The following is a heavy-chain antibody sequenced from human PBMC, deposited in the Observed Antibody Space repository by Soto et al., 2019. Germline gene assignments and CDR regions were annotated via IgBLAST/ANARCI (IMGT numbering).Heavy chain of an antibody. J-gene: IGHJ3*02. CDR2: LVGSGGDK. D-gene: IGHD2-8*01. V-gene: IGHV3-23*01. CDR3: AKDLIAGNGLWEPFDI. Sequence: EVQLLESGGGLVQPGGSLRLSCAASGFSFSAYAMNWVRQAPGKGLQWVSGLVGSGGDKNYADSVRGRFTVSRDNSKNTLYLQMNSLRDEDTAVYYCAKDLIAGNGLWEPFDIWGRGTTVTVSS. CDR1: GFSFSAYA.